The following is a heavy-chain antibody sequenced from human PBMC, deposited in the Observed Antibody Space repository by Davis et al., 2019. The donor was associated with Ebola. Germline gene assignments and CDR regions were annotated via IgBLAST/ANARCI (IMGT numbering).Heavy chain of an antibody. CDR2: VSYSGST. D-gene: IGHD6-19*01. CDR1: GGSISSYF. J-gene: IGHJ5*02. Sequence: SETLSLTCTVSGGSISSYFWSWLRQPPGKGLEWIGYVSYSGSTNYNPSLKSRVTISVDTSKNQFSLKLSSVTAADTAVYYCARLVVAVAKAGFDPWGQGTLVTVSS. CDR3: ARLVVAVAKAGFDP. V-gene: IGHV4-59*12.